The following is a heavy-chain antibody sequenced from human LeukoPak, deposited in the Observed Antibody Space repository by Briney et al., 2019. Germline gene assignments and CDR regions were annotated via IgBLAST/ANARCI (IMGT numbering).Heavy chain of an antibody. V-gene: IGHV4-61*02. CDR2: IHISVPT. Sequence: ASETLPLTCTVSGDSTSRGSYYWSWIRQPAGKGLEWIGRIHISVPTNYNPSLKSRVTISVDTSKNQFSLKLTSVTAADTAVYYCARDNNYYYGSGEHYFYGMDVWGQGTTVTVSS. CDR3: ARDNNYYYGSGEHYFYGMDV. D-gene: IGHD3-10*01. J-gene: IGHJ6*02. CDR1: GDSTSRGSYY.